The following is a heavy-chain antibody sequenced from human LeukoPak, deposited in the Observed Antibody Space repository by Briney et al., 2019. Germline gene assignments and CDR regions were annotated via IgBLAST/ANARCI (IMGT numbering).Heavy chain of an antibody. D-gene: IGHD1-26*01. J-gene: IGHJ4*02. CDR1: GFTFSTYG. CDR2: ISDSGSRP. V-gene: IGHV3-23*01. Sequence: GGSLRLSCAASGFTFSTYGMSWVRQAPGKGLESVSAISDSGSRPFYADSVKGRFTISRGNSKNTLYLQMNSLRPEDTAVFYCAKGGARLHSYYFDYWGQGPLVTVSS. CDR3: AKGGARLHSYYFDY.